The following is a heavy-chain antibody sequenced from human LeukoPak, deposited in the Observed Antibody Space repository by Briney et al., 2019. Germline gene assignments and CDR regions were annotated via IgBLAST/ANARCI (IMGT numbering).Heavy chain of an antibody. V-gene: IGHV3-23*01. CDR2: IGGSGVNT. D-gene: IGHD6-13*01. Sequence: GGSLRLSCVASGFTFSSYGMSWVRQAPGMGLEWTSTIGGSGVNTYYADSVKGRFAISRDNSKNTLYLQMNSLRADDTAVYYCAKEGEQQLVRYAFDIWGQGTLVTVSS. CDR1: GFTFSSYG. CDR3: AKEGEQQLVRYAFDI. J-gene: IGHJ3*02.